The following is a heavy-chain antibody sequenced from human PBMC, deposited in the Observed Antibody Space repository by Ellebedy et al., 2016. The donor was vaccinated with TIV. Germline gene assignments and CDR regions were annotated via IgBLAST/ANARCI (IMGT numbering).Heavy chain of an antibody. CDR3: ARDRVDILTGYLYDWYFDL. D-gene: IGHD3-9*01. CDR2: IGSGSTNI. J-gene: IGHJ2*01. V-gene: IGHV3-21*06. Sequence: GESLKISCEVSGFTFSRNSMNWVRQAPGKGLEWVSSIGSGSTNIHYADSVKRRFTISRDNAKNSLYLQMNSLRAEDTAVYYCARDRVDILTGYLYDWYFDLWGRGTLVTVSS. CDR1: GFTFSRNS.